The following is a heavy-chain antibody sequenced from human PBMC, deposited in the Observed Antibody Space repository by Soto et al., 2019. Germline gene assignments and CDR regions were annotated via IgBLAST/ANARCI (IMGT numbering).Heavy chain of an antibody. D-gene: IGHD6-13*01. Sequence: GASVKVSCKASGYTFTSYAMHWVRQAPGQRLEWMGWINAGNGNTKYSQKFQGRDTITRDTSASTAYMELSSLRSEDTAVYYCARDEKQQLAPQFDYWGQGTLVTVSS. J-gene: IGHJ4*02. CDR3: ARDEKQQLAPQFDY. CDR2: INAGNGNT. CDR1: GYTFTSYA. V-gene: IGHV1-3*01.